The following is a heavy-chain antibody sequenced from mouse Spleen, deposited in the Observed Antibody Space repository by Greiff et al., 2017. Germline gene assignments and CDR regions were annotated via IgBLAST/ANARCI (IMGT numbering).Heavy chain of an antibody. J-gene: IGHJ3*01. Sequence: EVQLQQSGPELVKPGASVKISCKASGYSFTGYYMNWVKQSPEKSLEWIGEINPSTGGTTYNQKFKAKATLTVDKSSSTAYMQLKSLTSEDSAVYYCANDYGNSWFAYWGQGTLVTVSA. CDR1: GYSFTGYY. D-gene: IGHD2-1*01. V-gene: IGHV1-42*01. CDR2: INPSTGGT. CDR3: ANDYGNSWFAY.